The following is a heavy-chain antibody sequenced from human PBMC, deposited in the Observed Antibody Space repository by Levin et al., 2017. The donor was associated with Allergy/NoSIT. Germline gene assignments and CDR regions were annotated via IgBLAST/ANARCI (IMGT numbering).Heavy chain of an antibody. D-gene: IGHD3-3*01. Sequence: SQTLSLTCTVSGGSVSSATNYWSWIRQSPGKGLEWIGYIYRSGSTKYNPYLKSRVTISLDTSKNQFSLKLRSVTAADTAVYYCATPVGQLRFLEWYAFDIWGQGTMVTVSS. CDR1: GGSVSSATNY. CDR2: IYRSGST. CDR3: ATPVGQLRFLEWYAFDI. J-gene: IGHJ3*02. V-gene: IGHV4-61*01.